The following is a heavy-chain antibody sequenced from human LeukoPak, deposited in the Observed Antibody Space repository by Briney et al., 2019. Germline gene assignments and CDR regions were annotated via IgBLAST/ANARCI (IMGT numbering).Heavy chain of an antibody. CDR1: GETFIGHY. D-gene: IGHD2-15*01. CDR3: AGEPGYCSGDSCYGGWFDP. J-gene: IGHJ5*02. V-gene: IGHV4-34*01. Sequence: SDTLNLTCAAYGETFIGHYLSWIRQPPGKGLEWIGEINHSGSTDYNPSLKSRVTISVDTSTNHLSLKLSSVPASDTTVYYCAGEPGYCSGDSCYGGWFDPWGQGTLVTVSS. CDR2: INHSGST.